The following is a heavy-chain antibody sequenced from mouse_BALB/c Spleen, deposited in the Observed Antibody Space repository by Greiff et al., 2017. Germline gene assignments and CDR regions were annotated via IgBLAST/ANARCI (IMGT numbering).Heavy chain of an antibody. CDR3: ARGNRYDDAMDY. V-gene: IGHV1-9*01. CDR1: GYTFSSYW. CDR2: ILPGSGST. J-gene: IGHJ4*01. Sequence: VKLQESGAELMKPGASVKISCKATGYTFSSYWIEWVKQRPGHGLEWIGEILPGSGSTNYNEKFKGKATFTADTSSNTAYMQLSSLTSEDSAVYYCARGNRYDDAMDYWGQGTSVTVSS. D-gene: IGHD2-14*01.